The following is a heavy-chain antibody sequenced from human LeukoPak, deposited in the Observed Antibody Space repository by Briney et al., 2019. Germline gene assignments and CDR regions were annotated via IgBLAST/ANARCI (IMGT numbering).Heavy chain of an antibody. CDR3: ARGGAHSGSYPDY. V-gene: IGHV1-2*02. Sequence: ASVKVSCKASGYTFTGYYMHWVGQAPGQGLEWMGWINPNSGGTNYAQKFQGRVTMTRDTSISTAYMELSRLRSDDTAVYYCARGGAHSGSYPDYWGQGTLVTVSS. J-gene: IGHJ4*02. CDR2: INPNSGGT. CDR1: GYTFTGYY. D-gene: IGHD1-26*01.